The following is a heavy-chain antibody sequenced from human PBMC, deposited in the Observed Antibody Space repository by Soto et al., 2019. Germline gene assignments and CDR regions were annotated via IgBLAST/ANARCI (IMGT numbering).Heavy chain of an antibody. CDR3: ARGYSGYDYNFDY. Sequence: PSETMSLTCSVSGVVTFSGRYYWSWIRQRPGKGLECLGYIFNSGSAYYNPSLRSRVTISIDTSKDEFSLTLSSVTAADTAVYFCARGYSGYDYNFDYWGQGISVTVSS. CDR2: IFNSGSA. V-gene: IGHV4-31*03. CDR1: GVVTFSGRYY. D-gene: IGHD5-12*01. J-gene: IGHJ4*02.